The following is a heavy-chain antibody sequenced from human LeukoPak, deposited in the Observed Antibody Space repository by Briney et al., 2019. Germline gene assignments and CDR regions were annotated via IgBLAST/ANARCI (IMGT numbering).Heavy chain of an antibody. D-gene: IGHD2-2*02. CDR3: ATQYLDY. J-gene: IGHJ4*02. Sequence: ASVKVSCKASGYTFTAYYIHWVRQAPGQGLEWMGWIKPNSGGTKYAQNFQGRVTLTRDTSISTAYMELSRLRSDDTAVYYCATQYLDYWGQGTLVTVSS. CDR1: GYTFTAYY. CDR2: IKPNSGGT. V-gene: IGHV1-2*02.